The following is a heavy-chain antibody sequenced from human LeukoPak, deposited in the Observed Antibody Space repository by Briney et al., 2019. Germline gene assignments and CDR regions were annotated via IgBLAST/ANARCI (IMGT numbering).Heavy chain of an antibody. D-gene: IGHD3-10*01. CDR1: GFTFSTYW. CDR2: IKSDGSST. V-gene: IGHV3-74*01. CDR3: ARDGGSGILD. J-gene: IGHJ4*02. Sequence: GGSLRLSCAASGFTFSTYWMHWVRQAPGKGLVWVSRIKSDGSSTSYADSVKGRFTISRDNARNTLFLQMNSLRAEDTAVYYCARDGGSGILDWGQGTLVTVSS.